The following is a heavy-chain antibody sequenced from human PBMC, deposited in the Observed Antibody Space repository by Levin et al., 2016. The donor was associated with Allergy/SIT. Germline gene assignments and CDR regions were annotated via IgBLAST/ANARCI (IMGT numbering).Heavy chain of an antibody. CDR2: INAGNGKT. Sequence: ASVKVSCKASGYTFTSYVIHWVHQAPGQRLEWMGYINAGNGKTRYSQKFQARLTITMDTSANSAYMELVSLTSEDTAVYYCTRRVLDLVPDNGMDVWGQGTTVTVSS. CDR3: TRRVLDLVPDNGMDV. J-gene: IGHJ6*02. CDR1: GYTFTSYV. V-gene: IGHV1-3*01.